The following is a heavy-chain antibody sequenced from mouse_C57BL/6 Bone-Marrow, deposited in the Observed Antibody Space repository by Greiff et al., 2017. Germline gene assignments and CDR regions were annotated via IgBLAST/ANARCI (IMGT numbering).Heavy chain of an antibody. CDR3: ARDPPQLRPRMDY. D-gene: IGHD3-2*02. Sequence: DVHLVESGGGLVKPGGSLKLSCAASGFTFSSYAMSWVRQTPEKRLEWVATISDGGSYTYYPDNVKGRFTISRDNAKNNLYLQMSHLKSEDTAMYYCARDPPQLRPRMDYWGQGTSVTVSS. CDR2: ISDGGSYT. J-gene: IGHJ4*01. CDR1: GFTFSSYA. V-gene: IGHV5-4*01.